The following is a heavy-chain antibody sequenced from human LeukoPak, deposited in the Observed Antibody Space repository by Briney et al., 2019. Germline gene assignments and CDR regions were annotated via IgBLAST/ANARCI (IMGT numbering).Heavy chain of an antibody. D-gene: IGHD1-26*01. V-gene: IGHV1-18*01. Sequence: ASVKVSCKASGYTFTSYGISWVRQAPGQGLEWMGWISAYNGNTNYAQKLQGRVTMTIDTSTSTAYMELRSLRSDDTAVYYCARLEVGASYYYYYGMDVWGQGTTVTVSS. CDR1: GYTFTSYG. J-gene: IGHJ6*02. CDR3: ARLEVGASYYYYYGMDV. CDR2: ISAYNGNT.